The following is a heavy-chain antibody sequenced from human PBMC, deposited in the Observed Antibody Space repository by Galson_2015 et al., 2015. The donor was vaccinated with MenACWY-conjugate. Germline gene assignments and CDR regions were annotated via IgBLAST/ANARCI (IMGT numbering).Heavy chain of an antibody. CDR3: VKVQAVAGPVIYYYYGMDV. V-gene: IGHV3-23*01. CDR1: GFTFSSYA. CDR2: ISGSGGST. D-gene: IGHD6-19*01. Sequence: SLRLSCAASGFTFSSYAMSWVRQAPGKGLEWVSAISGSGGSTYYADSVKGRFTISRDNSKNTLYLQMNSLRAEDTAVYYCVKVQAVAGPVIYYYYGMDVWGQGTTVTVSS. J-gene: IGHJ6*02.